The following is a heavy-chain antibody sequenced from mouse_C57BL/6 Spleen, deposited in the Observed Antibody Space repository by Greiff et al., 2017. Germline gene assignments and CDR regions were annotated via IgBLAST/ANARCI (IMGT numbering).Heavy chain of an antibody. CDR2: IDPSDSET. CDR1: GYTFTSYW. CDR3: ERRAYYYGSSTLYFDV. V-gene: IGHV1-52*01. Sequence: QVQLQQPGAELVRPGSSVKLSCKASGYTFTSYWMHWVQQRPIQGLEWIGNIDPSDSETHYNQKFKDKDTLTVDKSSSTAYMQLSSLTSEDSAVYYCERRAYYYGSSTLYFDVWGTGTTVTVSS. J-gene: IGHJ1*03. D-gene: IGHD1-1*01.